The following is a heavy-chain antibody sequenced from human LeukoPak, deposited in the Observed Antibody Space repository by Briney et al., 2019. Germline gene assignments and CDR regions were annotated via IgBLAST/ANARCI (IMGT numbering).Heavy chain of an antibody. CDR2: INHSGST. CDR3: ARAWDSYDSSGHGY. Sequence: SETLSLTCAVYGGSFSGYYWSWIRQPPGKGLEWIGEINHSGSTNYNPSLKSRVTISVDTSKNQFSLKLSSVTAADTAVYYCARAWDSYDSSGHGYWGQGTLVTVSS. J-gene: IGHJ4*02. V-gene: IGHV4-34*01. D-gene: IGHD3-22*01. CDR1: GGSFSGYY.